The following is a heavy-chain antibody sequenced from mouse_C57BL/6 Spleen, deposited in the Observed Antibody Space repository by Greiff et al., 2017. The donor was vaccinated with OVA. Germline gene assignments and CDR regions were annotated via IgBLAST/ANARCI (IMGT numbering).Heavy chain of an antibody. CDR1: GYTFTDYY. Sequence: VQLQQSGPELVKPGASVKISCKASGYTFTDYYMNWVTQSPGKSLEWIGDINPNNGGTSYNQTFKGKATLTVDTSSSTAYMELRSLTAEDSADYYCARLLGAMDYWGQGTSVTVSS. J-gene: IGHJ4*01. V-gene: IGHV1-26*01. D-gene: IGHD2-1*01. CDR3: ARLLGAMDY. CDR2: INPNNGGT.